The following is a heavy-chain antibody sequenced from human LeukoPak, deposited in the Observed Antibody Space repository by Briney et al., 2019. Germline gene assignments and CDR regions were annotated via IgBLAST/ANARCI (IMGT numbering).Heavy chain of an antibody. CDR2: ISGSGGGT. CDR1: GFTFSSYG. J-gene: IGHJ3*02. CDR3: AREKLARFSGAFDT. Sequence: PGGSLRLSCAAPGFTFSSYGMSWVRQAPGKGQEWVSAISGSGGGTYYADSVKGRFTISRDNSKNTLYLQMNSLRAEDTAVYYCAREKLARFSGAFDTWGQGTMVTVSS. D-gene: IGHD3-3*02. V-gene: IGHV3-23*01.